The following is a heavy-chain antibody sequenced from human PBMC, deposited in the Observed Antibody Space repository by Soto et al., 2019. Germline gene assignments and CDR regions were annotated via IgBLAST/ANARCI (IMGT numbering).Heavy chain of an antibody. CDR1: GGTFNTFA. J-gene: IGHJ4*02. V-gene: IGHV1-69*06. CDR3: ARSATRSFDS. CDR2: IVPILGPA. Sequence: QVQLVQSGAEVKQPGSSVNVSCKASGGTFNTFAISWVRQAPGQGLEYLGGIVPILGPAFYAQRFQGRVTITADKSTNTAYLELTSLSSEDTAVYYGARSATRSFDSLGQGTQVTVSS.